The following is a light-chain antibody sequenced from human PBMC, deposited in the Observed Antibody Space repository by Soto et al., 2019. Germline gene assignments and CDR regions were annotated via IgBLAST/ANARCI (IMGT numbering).Light chain of an antibody. CDR3: HQYNNWPPWT. J-gene: IGKJ1*01. CDR2: GAS. V-gene: IGKV3-15*01. Sequence: ELVMTQSPATLSVSPGERATLSCRASQSVGSDLAWYQQKPAQAPRLLIYGASTSATGIPARFSGSGSGTEFTLTISSLQSEDYAVYYCHQYNNWPPWTFGQGTKVDIK. CDR1: QSVGSD.